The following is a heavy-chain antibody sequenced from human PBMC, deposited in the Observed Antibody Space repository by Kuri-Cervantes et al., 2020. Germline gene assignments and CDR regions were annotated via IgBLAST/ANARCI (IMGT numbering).Heavy chain of an antibody. CDR2: IYYSGST. CDR3: ASMAEQPYYFDY. V-gene: IGHV4-31*02. CDR1: GGSISSGGYY. D-gene: IGHD1/OR15-1a*01. Sequence: SCTVSGGSISSGGYYWSWIRQHPGKGLEWIGYIYYSGSTYYNPSLKSRVTISVDTSKNQFSLKLSSVTAADTAVYYCASMAEQPYYFDYWGQGTLVTVSS. J-gene: IGHJ4*02.